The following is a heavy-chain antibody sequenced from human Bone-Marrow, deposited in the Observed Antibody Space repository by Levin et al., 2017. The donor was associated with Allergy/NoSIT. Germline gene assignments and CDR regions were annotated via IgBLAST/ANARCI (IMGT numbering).Heavy chain of an antibody. V-gene: IGHV4-59*01. CDR3: SRSIRRENFDC. CDR1: GGSLSSYY. D-gene: IGHD5-24*01. Sequence: SQTLSLTCTVSGGSLSSYYWSWIRQPPGKRLEWIAYISYSGSTNYNPSLKSRVTLSVDTSKNHFSLHLTSVTAADTAVYYCSRSIRRENFDCWGHRLLVTVAS. J-gene: IGHJ4*01. CDR2: ISYSGST.